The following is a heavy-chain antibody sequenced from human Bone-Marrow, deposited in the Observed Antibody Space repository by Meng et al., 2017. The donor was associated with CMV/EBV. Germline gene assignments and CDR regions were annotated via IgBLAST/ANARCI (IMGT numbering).Heavy chain of an antibody. J-gene: IGHJ6*02. CDR2: ISSSSSYI. D-gene: IGHD6-13*01. V-gene: IGHV3-21*01. Sequence: GESLKISCAASGFTFSSYGMHWVRQAPGKGLEWVSSISSSSSYIYYADSVKGRFTISRDNAKNSLYLQMNSLRAEDTAVYYCARDPPYSSSWYYYYYGMDVWGQGTTVTVSS. CDR1: GFTFSSYG. CDR3: ARDPPYSSSWYYYYYGMDV.